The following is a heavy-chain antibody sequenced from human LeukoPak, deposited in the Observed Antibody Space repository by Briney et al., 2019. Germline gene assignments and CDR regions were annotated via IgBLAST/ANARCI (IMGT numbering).Heavy chain of an antibody. Sequence: GESLKISCKGSGYSFISYWIGWVRQMPGKGLEWMGIIYPGDSDTRYSPSFQGQASISVDKSINTAYVQWSSLKASDTAMYYCARLPYSSGWYRTLDYWGQGTLVTVSS. CDR1: GYSFISYW. CDR3: ARLPYSSGWYRTLDY. V-gene: IGHV5-51*01. J-gene: IGHJ4*02. CDR2: IYPGDSDT. D-gene: IGHD6-19*01.